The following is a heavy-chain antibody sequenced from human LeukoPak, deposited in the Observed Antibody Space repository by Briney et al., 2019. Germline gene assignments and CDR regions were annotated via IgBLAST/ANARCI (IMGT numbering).Heavy chain of an antibody. D-gene: IGHD5-24*01. CDR2: ISYDGSNR. CDR3: ARARFGYNRGPFDY. Sequence: GGSLRLSCAASGFTFSNYAMHWVRQAPGKGLEWVTFISYDGSNRHYADSVQGRFTISRDNSKNTLYLQMNSLRPEDTAVYYCARARFGYNRGPFDYWGQGILVTVSS. J-gene: IGHJ4*02. V-gene: IGHV3-30-3*01. CDR1: GFTFSNYA.